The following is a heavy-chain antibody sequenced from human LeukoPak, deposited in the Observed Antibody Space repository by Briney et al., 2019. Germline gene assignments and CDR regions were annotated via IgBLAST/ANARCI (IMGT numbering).Heavy chain of an antibody. V-gene: IGHV3-48*03. CDR2: ISRSGSII. D-gene: IGHD6-13*01. CDR1: GFTFSSYE. CDR3: ARGRPTPGTDY. Sequence: GGSLRLSCAASGFTFSSYEMNWVRQAPGKGLEWVSYISRSGSIIYNADSVKGRFTISRDNAKNVLYLQMNSLRAEDTGMYYCARGRPTPGTDYWGQGILVTVSS. J-gene: IGHJ4*02.